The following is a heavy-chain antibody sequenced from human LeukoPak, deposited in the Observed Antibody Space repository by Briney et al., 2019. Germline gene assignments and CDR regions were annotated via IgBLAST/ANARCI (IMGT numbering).Heavy chain of an antibody. CDR3: ARQGCGTTSCHSIEN. CDR1: GSSFTSSW. CDR2: IYPPDSET. D-gene: IGHD2-2*01. Sequence: GESLKFSCKGSGSSFTSSWIAWVRQLPGGGLEGMGIIYPPDSETRYSPSFQGQVTISVNHTISPAYLQWSSLKASDTALYCCARQGCGTTSCHSIENGGQGTLVTVSS. J-gene: IGHJ4*02. V-gene: IGHV5-51*01.